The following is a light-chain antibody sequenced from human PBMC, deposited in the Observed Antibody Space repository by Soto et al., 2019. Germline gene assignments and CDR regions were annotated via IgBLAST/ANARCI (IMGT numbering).Light chain of an antibody. J-gene: IGLJ3*02. Sequence: QTVVTQEPSFSVSPGGTVTLTCGLSSGSVSTSNYPGWYQQTPGQAPRTLIYSTYTRSSGVPDRFSGSILGNKAVLTITGGQADDESDYYCVLYMDGAIPWVFGGGTKLTVL. CDR2: STY. V-gene: IGLV8-61*01. CDR3: VLYMDGAIPWV. CDR1: SGSVSTSNY.